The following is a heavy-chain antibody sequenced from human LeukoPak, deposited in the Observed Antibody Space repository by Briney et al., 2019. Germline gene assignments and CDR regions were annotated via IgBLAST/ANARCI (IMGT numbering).Heavy chain of an antibody. CDR2: IYYSGST. CDR3: ARGGAHDYGDYVVY. D-gene: IGHD4-17*01. J-gene: IGHJ4*02. CDR1: GGSISSSSYY. Sequence: PSETLSLTCTVSGGSISSSSYYWSWIRQPPGKGLEWIGYIYYSGSTNYNPSLKSRVTISVDTSKNQFSLKLSSVTAADTAVYYCARGGAHDYGDYVVYWGQGTLVTVSS. V-gene: IGHV4-61*01.